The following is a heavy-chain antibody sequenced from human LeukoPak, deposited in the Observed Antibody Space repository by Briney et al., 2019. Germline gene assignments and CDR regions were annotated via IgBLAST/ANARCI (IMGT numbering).Heavy chain of an antibody. CDR3: ARDLAQAGYYYYYYYMDV. CDR2: IYHSGST. J-gene: IGHJ6*03. CDR1: GYSISSGYY. V-gene: IGHV4-38-2*02. Sequence: SETLSLTCTVSGYSISSGYYWGWIRQPPGKGLEWIGGIYHSGSTYYNPSLKSRVTISVDTSKNQFSLKLSSVTAADTAVYYCARDLAQAGYYYYYYYMDVWGKGTTVTVSS.